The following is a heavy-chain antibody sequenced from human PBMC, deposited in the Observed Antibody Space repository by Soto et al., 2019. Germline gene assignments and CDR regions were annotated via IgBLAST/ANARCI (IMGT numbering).Heavy chain of an antibody. D-gene: IGHD6-6*01. CDR2: ISIRGGDE. V-gene: IGHV3-30*03. CDR1: GFTFSSYA. J-gene: IGHJ4*02. CDR3: ARGTIVARQHLDY. Sequence: QVQLVESGGGVVQPGKSLRLSCAASGFTFSSYAMHWARQAPGKGLEWVTVISIRGGDEYYAESVRGRFTISRDDSKNTLYLQMDSLRFEDTAVYYCARGTIVARQHLDYWGQGTLVTVSS.